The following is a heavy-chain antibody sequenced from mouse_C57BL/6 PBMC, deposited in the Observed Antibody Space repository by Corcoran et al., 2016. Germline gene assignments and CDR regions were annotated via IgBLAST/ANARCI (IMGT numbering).Heavy chain of an antibody. CDR2: IYAGSGNT. D-gene: IGHD2-2*01. CDR3: ARGLPLAY. Sequence: QVLLKQSAAELVRAGASVKLSCKASGYTFTDYYINWVKQRPGQGLEWIARIYAGSGNTYYNEKFKGKATLTAEKSSSTAYMQLSSLTSEDSAVYFCARGLPLAYWGQGTLVTVSA. V-gene: IGHV1-76*01. J-gene: IGHJ3*01. CDR1: GYTFTDYY.